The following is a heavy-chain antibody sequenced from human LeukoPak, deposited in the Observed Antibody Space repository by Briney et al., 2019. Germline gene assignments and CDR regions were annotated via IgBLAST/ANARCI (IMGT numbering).Heavy chain of an antibody. CDR1: GYSISSVYY. J-gene: IGHJ4*02. D-gene: IGHD1-26*01. V-gene: IGHV4-38-2*02. CDR3: ARLRRVGATPFDY. CDR2: IYHSGST. Sequence: SETLSLTCIVSGYSISSVYYWGWIRQPPGKGLEWIGSIYHSGSTYYNPSLKSRVTMSVDTSKNQFSLKLSSVTAADTAMYYCARLRRVGATPFDYWGQGTQVTVSS.